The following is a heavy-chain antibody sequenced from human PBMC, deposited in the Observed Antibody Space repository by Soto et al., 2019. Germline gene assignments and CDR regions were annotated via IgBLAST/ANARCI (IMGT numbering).Heavy chain of an antibody. Sequence: GASVKVSCKASGYTFTTYGMHWVRQAPGQRLEWMGWINAGNGDTKYSQKFQGRVTITRDTSASTAYMELSSLRSEDTAVYYCARGSGTYKLDCGGQGTRVTVPS. CDR2: INAGNGDT. J-gene: IGHJ4*02. V-gene: IGHV1-3*01. CDR1: GYTFTTYG. CDR3: ARGSGTYKLDC. D-gene: IGHD3-10*01.